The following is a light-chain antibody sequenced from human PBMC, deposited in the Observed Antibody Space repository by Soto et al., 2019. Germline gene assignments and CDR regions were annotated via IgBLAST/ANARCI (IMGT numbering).Light chain of an antibody. CDR3: QQYGSSSWT. CDR2: GAS. J-gene: IGKJ1*01. V-gene: IGKV3-20*01. CDR1: QSVSSY. Sequence: IPLPQSPGTLALAPGESATLSCRASQSVSSYLAWYQQKPGKAPRLLIYGASSRATGIPERFSGSGSGTEFTLTISRLEPDDFAVEYCQQYGSSSWTFGQGTKVDI.